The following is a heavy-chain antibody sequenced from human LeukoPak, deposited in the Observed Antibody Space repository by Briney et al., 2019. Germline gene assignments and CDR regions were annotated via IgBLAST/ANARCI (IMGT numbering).Heavy chain of an antibody. CDR1: GGSISSYY. J-gene: IGHJ4*02. Sequence: SETLSLTCTVSGGSISSYYWSWIRQPPGKGLEWTGYIYYSGSTNYNPSLKSRVTISVDTSKNQFSLKLSSVTAADTAVYYCARSTRSSGYYWGQGTLVTVSS. V-gene: IGHV4-59*01. CDR3: ARSTRSSGYY. CDR2: IYYSGST. D-gene: IGHD3-22*01.